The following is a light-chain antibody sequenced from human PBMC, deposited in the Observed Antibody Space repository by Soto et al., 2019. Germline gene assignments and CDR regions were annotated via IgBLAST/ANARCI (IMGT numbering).Light chain of an antibody. Sequence: EIPLTQSPSSLAASVGDRLTLTCRASRNVSIYLNWYQHKPGKGPTLLIHATSNLQIGVPSRFSGSGSGTELTLTISSLENADFGTYYCQQSYKMPSFGQGTRLEIK. J-gene: IGKJ5*01. CDR2: ATS. CDR1: RNVSIY. V-gene: IGKV1-39*01. CDR3: QQSYKMPS.